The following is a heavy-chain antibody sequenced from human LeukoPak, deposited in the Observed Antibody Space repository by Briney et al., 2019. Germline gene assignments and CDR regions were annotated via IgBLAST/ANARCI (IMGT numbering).Heavy chain of an antibody. CDR2: IYYSGST. CDR3: ARRVGRYRPFGY. J-gene: IGHJ4*02. V-gene: IGHV4-39*01. CDR1: GGSISSSSYY. Sequence: SETLSLTCTVSGGSISSSSYYWGWIRQPPGKGLEWIGSIYYSGSTYYNPSLKSRVTISVDTSKNQFSLKLSSVTAADTAVYYCARRVGRYRPFGYWGQGTLVTVSS. D-gene: IGHD3-16*01.